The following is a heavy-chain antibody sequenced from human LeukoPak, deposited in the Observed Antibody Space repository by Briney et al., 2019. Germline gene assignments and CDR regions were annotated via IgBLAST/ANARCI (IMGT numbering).Heavy chain of an antibody. J-gene: IGHJ5*02. V-gene: IGHV3-21*01. CDR1: GFTFSSYS. CDR2: ISSSSSYI. CDR3: ARDVRGYSGYDPNWFDP. Sequence: GGSLRLSCAASGFTFSSYSMNWVRQAPGKGLEWVSSISSSSSYIYYADSVKGRFTISRDNAKNSLYLQMNSPRAEDTAVYYCARDVRGYSGYDPNWFDPWGQGTLVTVSS. D-gene: IGHD5-12*01.